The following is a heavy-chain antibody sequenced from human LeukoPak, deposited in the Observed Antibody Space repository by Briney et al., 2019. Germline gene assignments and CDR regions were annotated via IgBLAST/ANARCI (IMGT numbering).Heavy chain of an antibody. D-gene: IGHD6-13*01. CDR3: ARGVVAAAGRTFDF. CDR1: GDSFSYFY. Sequence: SETLSLTCTVSGDSFSYFYWSWIRQPPGKGLEWIGYIYNSGSTSYDPSLKSRVTISLDTSQNQFSLKLSSLTAADTAVYYCARGVVAAAGRTFDFWGQGTLVTVSS. J-gene: IGHJ4*02. CDR2: IYNSGST. V-gene: IGHV4-59*01.